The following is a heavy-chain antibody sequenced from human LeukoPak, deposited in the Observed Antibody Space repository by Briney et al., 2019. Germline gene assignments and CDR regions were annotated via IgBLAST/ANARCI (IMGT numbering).Heavy chain of an antibody. CDR3: ARDLLYSGYEFDY. D-gene: IGHD5-12*01. J-gene: IGHJ4*02. CDR2: ISGSSRYI. CDR1: GYSISSGYY. Sequence: ETLSLTCTVSGYSISSGYYWGWVRQTPGKGLEWVSSISGSSRYIYYADSVKGRFTISRDNAKNSLYLQMNSLRAEDTAVYYCARDLLYSGYEFDYWGQGTLVTVSS. V-gene: IGHV3-21*01.